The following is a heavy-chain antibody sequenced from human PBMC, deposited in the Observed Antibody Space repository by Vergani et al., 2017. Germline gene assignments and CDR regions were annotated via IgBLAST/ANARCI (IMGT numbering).Heavy chain of an antibody. D-gene: IGHD6-19*01. CDR2: IYYSGST. CDR3: ARTRAVAGVDSFDY. Sequence: QLQLQESGPGLVKPSETLSLTCTVSGGSISSSSYYWGWLRQPPGKGLEWIGSIYYSGSTYYNPSLKSRVTISVDTSKNQFSLKLSSVTAADTAVYYCARTRAVAGVDSFDYWGQGTLVTVSS. V-gene: IGHV4-39*07. J-gene: IGHJ4*02. CDR1: GGSISSSSYY.